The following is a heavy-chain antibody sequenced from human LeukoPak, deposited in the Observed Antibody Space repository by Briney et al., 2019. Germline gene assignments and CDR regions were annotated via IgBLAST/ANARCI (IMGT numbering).Heavy chain of an antibody. CDR3: AREAYEEVTAPDAFDT. V-gene: IGHV4-34*01. CDR1: GGSISSYY. CDR2: INDSGST. D-gene: IGHD2-21*02. Sequence: SETLSLTCTVSGGSISSYYWSWIRQPPGKGLEWIGEINDSGSTNYNPSLKSRVTISVDTSKNQFSLKLSSVTAADTAVYYCAREAYEEVTAPDAFDTWGQGTMVTVSS. J-gene: IGHJ3*02.